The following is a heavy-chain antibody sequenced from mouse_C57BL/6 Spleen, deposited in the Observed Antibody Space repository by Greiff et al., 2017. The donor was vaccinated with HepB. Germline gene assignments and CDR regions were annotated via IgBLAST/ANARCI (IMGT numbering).Heavy chain of an antibody. Sequence: VQLQQSGAELVRPGASVTLSCKASGYKFTDYEMHWVKQTPVHGLEWIGAIDPETGGTAYNQKFKGKAILTADKSSSTAYMELRSLTSEDSAVYYCTRGLLDYWGQGTTLTVAS. J-gene: IGHJ2*01. CDR2: IDPETGGT. CDR3: TRGLLDY. D-gene: IGHD3-1*01. CDR1: GYKFTDYE. V-gene: IGHV1-15*01.